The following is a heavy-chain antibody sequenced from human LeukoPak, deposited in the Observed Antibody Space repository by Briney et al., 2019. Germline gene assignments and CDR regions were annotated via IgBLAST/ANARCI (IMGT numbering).Heavy chain of an antibody. CDR3: ARDNYYYYYGLAV. J-gene: IGHJ6*02. CDR1: GFTFSSYA. Sequence: GGSLRLSCAASGFTFSSYAMHWVRQAPGKGLEWVAVISYDGSNKYYADSVKGRFTISRDNSKNTLYLQVNSLRPEDTAVYYCARDNYYYYYGLAVWGQGTTVTVSS. V-gene: IGHV3-30-3*01. CDR2: ISYDGSNK.